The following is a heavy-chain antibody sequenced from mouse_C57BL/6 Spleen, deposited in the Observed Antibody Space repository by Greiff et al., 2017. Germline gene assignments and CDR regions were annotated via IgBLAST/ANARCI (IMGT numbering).Heavy chain of an antibody. CDR1: GYTFTSYG. V-gene: IGHV1-81*01. CDR3: ARSWVY. Sequence: VKLMESGAELARPGASVKLSCKASGYTFTSYGISWVKQRTGQGLEWIGEIYPRSGNTYYNEKFKGKATLTADKSSSTAYMELRSLTSEDSAVYFCARSWVYWGQGTLVTVSA. D-gene: IGHD4-1*01. CDR2: IYPRSGNT. J-gene: IGHJ3*01.